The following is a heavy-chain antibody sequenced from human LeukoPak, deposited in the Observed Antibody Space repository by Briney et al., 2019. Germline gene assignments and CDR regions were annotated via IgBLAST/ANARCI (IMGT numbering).Heavy chain of an antibody. J-gene: IGHJ3*02. CDR2: INHSGST. D-gene: IGHD6-13*01. CDR3: ASLTSSRRAFHI. V-gene: IGHV4-34*09. CDR1: GGSFSAYY. Sequence: PSETLSLTCAVYGGSFSAYYWSWIRQPPGKGREWIGEINHSGSTNYNPSLKSRVTISVDTSKNQFSLKLSSVTAADTAVYYCASLTSSRRAFHIWGQGTMVAVSS.